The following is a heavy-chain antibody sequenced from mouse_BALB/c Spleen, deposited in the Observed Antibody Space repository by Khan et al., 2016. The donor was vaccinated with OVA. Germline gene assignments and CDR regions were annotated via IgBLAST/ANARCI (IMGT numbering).Heavy chain of an antibody. Sequence: EVQLQELGPGLVKPSQSLSLTCTVTGYSITSDYAWNWIRQFPGNKLEWMGYISYSGSTNYNPSLKSRISITRDTSKNQFFVQLNSVTTEDTATYYCARRYYYGHWYFDIWGAGTTVTVSS. J-gene: IGHJ1*01. D-gene: IGHD1-1*01. V-gene: IGHV3-2*02. CDR3: ARRYYYGHWYFDI. CDR1: GYSITSDYA. CDR2: ISYSGST.